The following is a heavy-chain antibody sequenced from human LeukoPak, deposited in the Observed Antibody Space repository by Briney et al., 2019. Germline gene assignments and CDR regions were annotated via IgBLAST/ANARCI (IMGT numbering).Heavy chain of an antibody. D-gene: IGHD6-19*01. V-gene: IGHV3-74*01. Sequence: PRGSLRLSCAASAFTFSSYWMHWVRQVPGKGLVWVSCINSDGSSTSYADSVKGRFTISRDSAKNTLYLQMNSLRAEDTAMYYCARMRVVAGTIGYGMDVWGQGTTVTVS. CDR1: AFTFSSYW. CDR3: ARMRVVAGTIGYGMDV. CDR2: INSDGSST. J-gene: IGHJ6*02.